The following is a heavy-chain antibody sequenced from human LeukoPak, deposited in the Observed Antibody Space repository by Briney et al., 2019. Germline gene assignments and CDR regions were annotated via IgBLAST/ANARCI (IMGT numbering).Heavy chain of an antibody. CDR1: GYTFTSYG. D-gene: IGHD3-22*01. V-gene: IGHV1-18*01. CDR3: AREGGDLYYYDSSALYYYYGMDV. J-gene: IGHJ6*02. Sequence: GASVKVSCKASGYTFTSYGISWVRQAPGQGLEWMGWISAYNGNTNYAQKLQGRVTMTTDTSTSTAYMELRSLRFDDTAVYYCAREGGDLYYYDSSALYYYYGMDVWGQGTTVTVSS. CDR2: ISAYNGNT.